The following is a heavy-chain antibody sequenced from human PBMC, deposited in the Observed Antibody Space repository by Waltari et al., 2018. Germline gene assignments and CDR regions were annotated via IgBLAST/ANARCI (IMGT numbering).Heavy chain of an antibody. V-gene: IGHV6-1*01. J-gene: IGHJ6*02. CDR1: GDSVSNNTAA. CDR3: ARETFRYGPGEGYYYGMDV. CDR2: TYYRSTLFN. Sequence: QVLLQQSGPGLVKPSQTLSLTCAISGDSVSNNTAAWNWIRQSPSRGLEWLGRTYYRSTLFNDYAFSVKGRITFNPDTSTNQFSLQLNSLTPDDTAVYYCARETFRYGPGEGYYYGMDVWGQGTTVTVSS. D-gene: IGHD7-27*01.